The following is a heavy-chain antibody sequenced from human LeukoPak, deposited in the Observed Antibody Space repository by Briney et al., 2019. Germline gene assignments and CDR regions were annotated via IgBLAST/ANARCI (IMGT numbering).Heavy chain of an antibody. Sequence: SETLSLTCTVSGGSISSSSYYWGWIRQPPGRGLEWIGSIYYSGSTYYNPSLKSRVTISVDTSKNQFSLKLSSVTAADTAVYYCARHKNYYGSEFDYWGQGTLVTVSS. V-gene: IGHV4-39*01. CDR3: ARHKNYYGSEFDY. D-gene: IGHD3-10*01. CDR2: IYYSGST. J-gene: IGHJ4*02. CDR1: GGSISSSSYY.